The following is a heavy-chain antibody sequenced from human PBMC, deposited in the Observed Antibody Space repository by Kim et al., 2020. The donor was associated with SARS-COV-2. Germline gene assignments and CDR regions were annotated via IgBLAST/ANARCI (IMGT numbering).Heavy chain of an antibody. J-gene: IGHJ3*02. CDR2: IKSKTDGGTT. D-gene: IGHD5-12*01. Sequence: GGSLRLSCAASGFTFSNAWMSCVRQAPGKGLEWVGRIKSKTDGGTTDYAAPVKGRFTISRDDSKNTLYLQMNSLKTEDTAVYYCTTDEGPVGWLQEGAFDIWGQGTMVTVSS. V-gene: IGHV3-15*01. CDR1: GFTFSNAW. CDR3: TTDEGPVGWLQEGAFDI.